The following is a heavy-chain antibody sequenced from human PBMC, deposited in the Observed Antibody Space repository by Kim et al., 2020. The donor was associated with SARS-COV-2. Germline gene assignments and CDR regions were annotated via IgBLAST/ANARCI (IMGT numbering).Heavy chain of an antibody. D-gene: IGHD2-2*02. J-gene: IGHJ3*02. CDR3: ASRGVSVHHFYCSSTSCYIDAFDI. V-gene: IGHV1-69*13. CDR1: GGTFSSYA. Sequence: SVKVSCKASGGTFSSYAISWVRQAPGQGLEWMGGIIPIFGTANYAQKFQGRVTITADESTSTAYMELSSLRSEDTAVYYCASRGVSVHHFYCSSTSCYIDAFDIWGQGTMVTVSS. CDR2: IIPIFGTA.